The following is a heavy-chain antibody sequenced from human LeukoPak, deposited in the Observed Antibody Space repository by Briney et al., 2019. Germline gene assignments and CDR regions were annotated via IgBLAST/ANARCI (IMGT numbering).Heavy chain of an antibody. CDR1: GGSISTQY. CDR3: AREGNDYGANSIDY. CDR2: MYFNGDT. D-gene: IGHD4-23*01. Sequence: LETLSLTCTVSGGSISTQYWTWIRQPPGKRLEWLGYMYFNGDTNYNPSLESRVTISLGPSKNQFSLKLTSVTAADTAVYYCAREGNDYGANSIDYWGQGILVTVSS. V-gene: IGHV4-59*11. J-gene: IGHJ4*02.